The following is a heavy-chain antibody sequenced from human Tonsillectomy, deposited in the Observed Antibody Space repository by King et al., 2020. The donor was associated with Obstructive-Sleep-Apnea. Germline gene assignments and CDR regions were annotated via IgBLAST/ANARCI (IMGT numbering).Heavy chain of an antibody. CDR1: GYTFTSYY. J-gene: IGHJ4*02. CDR3: ARAPPRLRYFAWLLSGRQLDY. Sequence: VQLVESGAEVKKPGASVKVSCKASGYTFTSYYMHWVRQAPGQGLEWMGIINPSGGSTSYAQKFQGRVTMTRDTSTSTVYMELSSLRSEDTAVYYCARAPPRLRYFAWLLSGRQLDYWGQGTLVTVSS. CDR2: INPSGGST. D-gene: IGHD3-9*01. V-gene: IGHV1-46*01.